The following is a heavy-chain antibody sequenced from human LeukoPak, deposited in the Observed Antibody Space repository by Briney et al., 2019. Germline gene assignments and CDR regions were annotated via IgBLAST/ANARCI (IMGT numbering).Heavy chain of an antibody. Sequence: ASVKVSCRGSGYKLTSYYMNWARQAPGQGLEWMGIIDPSSTSTSNAQTFQGRVTMARDTSTSTVYMELSSLRSEDTAVYYCARDNTTTGPFDYWGQGTLVTVSS. CDR3: ARDNTTTGPFDY. J-gene: IGHJ4*02. CDR2: IDPSSTST. CDR1: GYKLTSYY. D-gene: IGHD1-1*01. V-gene: IGHV1-46*01.